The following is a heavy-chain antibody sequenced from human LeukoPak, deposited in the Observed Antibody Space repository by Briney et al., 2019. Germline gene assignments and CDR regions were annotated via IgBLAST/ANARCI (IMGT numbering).Heavy chain of an antibody. CDR1: GYTFTSYG. Sequence: ASVKVSCKASGYTFTSYGISWVRQAPGQGLEWMGWISPYNGNANYAQKLQGRVTMTTDTPTSTAYMELRSLRSDDTAVYYCARRGCSSTSCYPPGDYYYGMDVWGQGTTVTVSS. D-gene: IGHD2-2*01. V-gene: IGHV1-18*01. CDR2: ISPYNGNA. J-gene: IGHJ6*02. CDR3: ARRGCSSTSCYPPGDYYYGMDV.